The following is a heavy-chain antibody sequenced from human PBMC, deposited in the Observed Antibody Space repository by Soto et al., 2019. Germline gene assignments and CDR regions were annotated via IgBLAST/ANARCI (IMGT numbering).Heavy chain of an antibody. V-gene: IGHV3-48*01. Sequence: GGSLRLSCAASGFTFSSYSMNWVRQAPGKGLEWVSYISSSSSTIYYADSVKGRFTISRDNAKNSLYLQMNSLRAEDTAVYYCTSDPVTMIVVISSPCWGQGTPVTVSS. CDR2: ISSSSSTI. CDR3: TSDPVTMIVVISSPC. J-gene: IGHJ4*02. D-gene: IGHD3-22*01. CDR1: GFTFSSYS.